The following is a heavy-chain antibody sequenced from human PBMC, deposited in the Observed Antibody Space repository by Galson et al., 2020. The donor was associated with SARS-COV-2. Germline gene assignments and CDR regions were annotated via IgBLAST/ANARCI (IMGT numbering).Heavy chain of an antibody. CDR1: GFTSRSYA. J-gene: IGHJ4*02. CDR3: AKGGSSHYFDY. D-gene: IGHD1-26*01. Sequence: GGSLRLSCTVSGFTSRSYAMRWVRQAPGTGLEWVSAISVSGDNTYYADSVKGRFTISRDSSKNTLYLQMNRLRAEDTAVYYCAKGGSSHYFDYGGQGTLVTVSS. V-gene: IGHV3-23*01. CDR2: ISVSGDNT.